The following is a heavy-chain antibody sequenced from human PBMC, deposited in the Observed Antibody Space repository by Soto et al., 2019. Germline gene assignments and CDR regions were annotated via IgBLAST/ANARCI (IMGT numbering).Heavy chain of an antibody. V-gene: IGHV4-34*01. Sequence: PSETLSLTCAVYGGSFSGYYWSWIRQPPGKGLEWIGEINHSGSTNYNPSLKSRVTISVDTSKNQFSLKLSSVTAADTAVYYCARGRYYDSSGYYHGNWFDPWGQGTLVTVSS. CDR3: ARGRYYDSSGYYHGNWFDP. CDR1: GGSFSGYY. D-gene: IGHD3-22*01. J-gene: IGHJ5*02. CDR2: INHSGST.